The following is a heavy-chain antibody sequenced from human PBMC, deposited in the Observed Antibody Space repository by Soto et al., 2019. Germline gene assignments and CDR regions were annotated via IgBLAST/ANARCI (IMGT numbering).Heavy chain of an antibody. V-gene: IGHV4-59*01. CDR1: GGSISSYY. CDR2: IYYSGST. CDR3: TREMGLEYSSGWSHRYWYFDL. Sequence: QVQLQESGPGLVKPSETLSLTCTVSGGSISSYYWSWIRQPPGKGLEWIGYIYYSGSTNYNTALKSRVTISVDTSKNQFSLKLSSVTDADTAVYHCTREMGLEYSSGWSHRYWYFDLWGRGTLVPVFS. D-gene: IGHD6-19*01. J-gene: IGHJ2*01.